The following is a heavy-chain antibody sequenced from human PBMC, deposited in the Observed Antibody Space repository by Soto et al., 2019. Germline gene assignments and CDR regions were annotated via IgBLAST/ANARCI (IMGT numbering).Heavy chain of an antibody. D-gene: IGHD5-12*01. J-gene: IGHJ4*02. CDR3: ARGRYNSGDYPKCLDY. CDR1: GFEFSAYW. V-gene: IGHV3-7*01. CDR2: IKKDGRAE. Sequence: EVQLLESGGGLVQPGGSLRVSCAASGFEFSAYWMPWVRQAPGKGLEWVANIKKDGRAEYYGDSVSGRFSVVRDNAQDAVFLQMNSLKGEDTAVYYCARGRYNSGDYPKCLDYGGQGTLVTVSS.